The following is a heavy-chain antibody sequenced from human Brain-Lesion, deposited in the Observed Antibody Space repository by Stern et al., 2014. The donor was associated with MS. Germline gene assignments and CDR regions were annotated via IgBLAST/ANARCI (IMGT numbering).Heavy chain of an antibody. J-gene: IGHJ4*02. Sequence: MQLVQSGGGSVQPGGSLGLSWVASEPTFSDYWMHWVRQVPGKGLMWVARITKDGSGTTYADSVKGRFTISRDNAKNTLYLQMNRLRAEDTAVYYCARGGSGWYQEWYYFDYWGQGTLVTVSS. CDR1: EPTFSDYW. D-gene: IGHD6-19*01. CDR3: ARGGSGWYQEWYYFDY. V-gene: IGHV3-74*02. CDR2: ITKDGSGT.